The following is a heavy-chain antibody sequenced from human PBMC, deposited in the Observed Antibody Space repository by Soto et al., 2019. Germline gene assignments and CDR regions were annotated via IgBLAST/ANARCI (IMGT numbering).Heavy chain of an antibody. CDR1: GFTFSSYA. J-gene: IGHJ4*02. CDR2: ISGSGGST. V-gene: IGHV3-23*01. D-gene: IGHD6-13*01. CDR3: AKEGYSSSWPYFDY. Sequence: PVGSLRLSCAASGFTFSSYAMSWVRQAPGKGLEWVSAISGSGGSTYYADSVKGRSTISRDNSKNTLYLQMNSLRAEDTAVYYCAKEGYSSSWPYFDYWGQGTLVTVSS.